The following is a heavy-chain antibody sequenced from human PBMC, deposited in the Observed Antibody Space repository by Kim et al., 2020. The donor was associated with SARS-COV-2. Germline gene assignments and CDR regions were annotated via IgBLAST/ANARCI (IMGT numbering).Heavy chain of an antibody. D-gene: IGHD6-13*01. CDR3: AAVTVAIAAGAPFDY. Sequence: QKCQERVTITRDMSTSTAYMELSSLRCEDTAVYYCAAVTVAIAAGAPFDYWGQGTLVTVSS. J-gene: IGHJ4*02. V-gene: IGHV1-58*01.